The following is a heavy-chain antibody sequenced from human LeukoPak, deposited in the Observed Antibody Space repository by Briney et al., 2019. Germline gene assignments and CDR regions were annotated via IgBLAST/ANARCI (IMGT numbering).Heavy chain of an antibody. CDR3: ARGTKRPYSSSWYGGVFDY. J-gene: IGHJ4*02. D-gene: IGHD6-13*01. V-gene: IGHV3-11*01. Sequence: PGGSLRLSCAASGFTFSDYYMSWIRQAPGKGLEWVSYISSSGSTIYYADSVKGRFTISRDNAKNSLYLQMNSLRAEDTAVYYCARGTKRPYSSSWYGGVFDYWGQGTLVTVSS. CDR2: ISSSGSTI. CDR1: GFTFSDYY.